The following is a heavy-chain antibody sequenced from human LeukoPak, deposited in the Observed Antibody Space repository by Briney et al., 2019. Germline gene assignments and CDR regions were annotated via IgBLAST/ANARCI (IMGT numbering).Heavy chain of an antibody. CDR3: AKGSF. CDR2: ISESGGST. D-gene: IGHD3-10*01. J-gene: IGHJ4*02. CDR1: GFTFGDYA. Sequence: PGGSLRLSCTASGFTFGDYAMSWFRQAPGKGPEWVSGISESGGSTYYADSVKGRFTSSRDNSKNTLYLQMNNLRAEDTAAYYCAKGSFWGQGTLVTVSS. V-gene: IGHV3-23*01.